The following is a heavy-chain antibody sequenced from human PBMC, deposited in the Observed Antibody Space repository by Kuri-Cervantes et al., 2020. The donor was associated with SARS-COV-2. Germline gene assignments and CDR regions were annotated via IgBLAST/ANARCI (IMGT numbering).Heavy chain of an antibody. CDR1: GFTFSAYW. CDR3: ARGDGMDV. CDR2: IDGDGTSI. Sequence: GGSLRLSCAASGFTFSAYWMHWVRHAPGKGLVWVSHIDGDGTSIGYADSVKGRFTISRDNAKGTLYLQMNSLRVEDTAMYYCARGDGMDVWGQGTTVTVSS. J-gene: IGHJ6*02. V-gene: IGHV3-74*01.